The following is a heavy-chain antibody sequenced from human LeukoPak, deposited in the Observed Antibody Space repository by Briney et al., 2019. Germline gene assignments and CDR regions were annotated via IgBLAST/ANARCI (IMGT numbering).Heavy chain of an antibody. CDR3: ARDSEYCGGSSCNKGAFDS. Sequence: AAVTVSCKASGYTFTDHYIHWVRQAPGQGVEWMGWINPNSGGSGWASKLQGRVTMTRDTSISTAYMELARLTSDDTAIYYCARDSEYCGGSSCNKGAFDSWGQGTLVTVSS. CDR2: INPNSGGS. J-gene: IGHJ4*01. V-gene: IGHV1-2*02. CDR1: GYTFTDHY. D-gene: IGHD2-15*01.